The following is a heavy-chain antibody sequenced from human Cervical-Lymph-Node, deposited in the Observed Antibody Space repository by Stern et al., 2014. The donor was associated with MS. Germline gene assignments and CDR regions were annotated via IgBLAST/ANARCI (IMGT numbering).Heavy chain of an antibody. D-gene: IGHD1-14*01. CDR2: ISWNSDNI. J-gene: IGHJ6*02. CDR1: GFSFDEYN. Sequence: VQLVESGGGLVQPGRSLRLSCVASGFSFDEYNMHWVRQAPGKGLEWVSGISWNSDNIGYAASVKGRFTISRDNAKNSLYLQMNSLRADDTALYYCASNPFYYYGLDVWGQGTTVTVSS. CDR3: ASNPFYYYGLDV. V-gene: IGHV3-9*01.